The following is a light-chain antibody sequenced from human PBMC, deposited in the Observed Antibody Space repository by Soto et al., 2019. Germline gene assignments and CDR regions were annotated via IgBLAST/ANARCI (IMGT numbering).Light chain of an antibody. J-gene: IGKJ1*01. CDR2: GAS. V-gene: IGKV3-15*01. CDR1: QSVSKN. CDR3: QHYNNWPPWT. Sequence: ETVMTQSPATQSVSPGERATLSCRASQSVSKNLAWYQQKPGQAPRLLIYGASTRATGIPARFSGSGSGTEFTLTISSLQSEDFAVYYCQHYNNWPPWTFGQGTKVDIK.